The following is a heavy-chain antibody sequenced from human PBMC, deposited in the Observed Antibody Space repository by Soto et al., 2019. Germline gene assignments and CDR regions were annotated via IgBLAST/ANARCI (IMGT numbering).Heavy chain of an antibody. J-gene: IGHJ5*02. V-gene: IGHV4-31*03. Sequence: SETLSLTCTVSGASVVSGGYYFICIRQFPGKGLEWIGYIKYSGTTHYSPSLKSRVNISFDKSKNQVFLNLRFVTGADTAVYFCARDVRDTGYSYWFDPWGQGILVTVSS. CDR3: ARDVRDTGYSYWFDP. CDR2: IKYSGTT. CDR1: GASVVSGGYY. D-gene: IGHD3-9*01.